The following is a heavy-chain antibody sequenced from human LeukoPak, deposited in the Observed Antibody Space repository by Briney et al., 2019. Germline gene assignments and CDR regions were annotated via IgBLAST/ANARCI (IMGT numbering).Heavy chain of an antibody. CDR3: ARQIVSGPMGCDF. CDR1: AYTFSGYY. CDR2: INFNSGGK. V-gene: IGHV1-2*02. Sequence: ASVKVSCKASAYTFSGYYIHWVRQAPGQGLEWMGWINFNSGGKIFAEKFQDRVTMARDTSISTAYMELSRLRSDDTAVYYCARQIVSGPMGCDFWGQGTLVTVSS. D-gene: IGHD2-21*01. J-gene: IGHJ4*02.